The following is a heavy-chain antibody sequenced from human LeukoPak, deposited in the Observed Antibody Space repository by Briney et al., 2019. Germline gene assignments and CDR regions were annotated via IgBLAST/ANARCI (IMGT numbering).Heavy chain of an antibody. CDR3: ARDLERAAFDI. V-gene: IGHV4-34*09. D-gene: IGHD1-1*01. CDR2: IYYSGST. CDR1: GGSFSGYY. Sequence: SETLSLTCAVYGGSFSGYYWSWFRQPPGKGLEWIGSIYYSGSTYYNPSLKSRVTISVDTSKNQFSLKLSSVTAADTAVYYCARDLERAAFDIWGQGTMVTVSS. J-gene: IGHJ3*02.